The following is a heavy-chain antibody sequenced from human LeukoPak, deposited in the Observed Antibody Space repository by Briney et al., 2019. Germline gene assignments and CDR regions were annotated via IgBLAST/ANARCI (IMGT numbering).Heavy chain of an antibody. CDR3: ARDDAEAVAHY. D-gene: IGHD6-19*01. J-gene: IGHJ4*02. V-gene: IGHV1-18*01. CDR2: ISAYNGNT. Sequence: ASVKVSCKASGYTFTSYGIGWVRQAPGQGLEWMGWISAYNGNTNYAQKLQGRVTMTTDASTSTAYMELRSLRSDDTAVYYCARDDAEAVAHYWGQGTLVTVSS. CDR1: GYTFTSYG.